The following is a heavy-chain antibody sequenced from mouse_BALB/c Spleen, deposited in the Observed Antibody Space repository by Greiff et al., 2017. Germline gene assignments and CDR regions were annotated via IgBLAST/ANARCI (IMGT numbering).Heavy chain of an antibody. CDR2: ISYSGST. D-gene: IGHD1-2*01. CDR1: GYSFTSDYV. CDR3: EREDYCCSSYAMDY. J-gene: IGHJ4*01. Sequence: EVQLQESGPGLVKPSHSLSLSCTASGYSFTSDYVWNWIRQYPGNILEWMGYISYSGSTSYNPSFKGRFTITRDTSKNQFFLQLNSVTTEDTATYDCEREDYCCSSYAMDYWGQGTSVTVSS. V-gene: IGHV3-2*02.